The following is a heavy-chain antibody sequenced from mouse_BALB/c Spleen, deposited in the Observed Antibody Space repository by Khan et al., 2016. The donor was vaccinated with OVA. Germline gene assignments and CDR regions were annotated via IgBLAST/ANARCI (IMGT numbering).Heavy chain of an antibody. CDR3: ARMYGGDFDY. J-gene: IGHJ2*01. Sequence: EVQLQESGPGLVKPSQSLSLTCTVTGYSITSDYAWNWIRQFPGNKLEWMGYISYSGNTKYNPSLKSRISITRDTSKNQFFLQLNSVTPEDTATYYCARMYGGDFDYWGQGTTLTVSS. CDR1: GYSITSDYA. V-gene: IGHV3-2*02. CDR2: ISYSGNT. D-gene: IGHD2-10*02.